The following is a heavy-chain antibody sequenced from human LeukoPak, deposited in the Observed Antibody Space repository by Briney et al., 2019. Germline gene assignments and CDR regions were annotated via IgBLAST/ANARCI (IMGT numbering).Heavy chain of an antibody. CDR3: AKGREYSSSWFDY. Sequence: PGGSLRLSCAASGFTFSTYAMSWVRQAPGKGLEWVSAISGSGGSTYYADSVKGRFTISRDNSKNTLYLQMNSLRAEDTAVYYCAKGREYSSSWFDYWGQGTLVTVSS. CDR1: GFTFSTYA. J-gene: IGHJ4*02. CDR2: ISGSGGST. D-gene: IGHD6-13*01. V-gene: IGHV3-23*01.